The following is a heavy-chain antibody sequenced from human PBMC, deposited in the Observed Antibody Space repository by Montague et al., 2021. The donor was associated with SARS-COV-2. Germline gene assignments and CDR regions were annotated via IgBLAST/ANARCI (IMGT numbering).Heavy chain of an antibody. V-gene: IGHV6-1*01. CDR2: TYYRSMWKS. Sequence: CAISGDSVSSNSATWNWIRQSPSRGLEWLGRTYYRSMWKSDYARSVKSRIAIIPDTSKNQFSLQLSSVTPEDTALYYCVRGIEAAGSYDYWGQGTLVTVSS. CDR3: VRGIEAAGSYDY. D-gene: IGHD6-13*01. CDR1: GDSVSSNSAT. J-gene: IGHJ4*02.